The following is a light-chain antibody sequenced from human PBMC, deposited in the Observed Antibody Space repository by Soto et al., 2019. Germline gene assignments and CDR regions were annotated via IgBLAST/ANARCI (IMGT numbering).Light chain of an antibody. V-gene: IGKV3-11*01. Sequence: IVLTQSPATLSFSPGERATLSCRARQSVSSYLACYQQKPGQAPRLLIYDASHRATGIPARFSGSGSGTDFTLTISSLEPEDFAVYYCQQRSKRPLTFGGGTKVEIK. CDR1: QSVSSY. CDR2: DAS. CDR3: QQRSKRPLT. J-gene: IGKJ4*01.